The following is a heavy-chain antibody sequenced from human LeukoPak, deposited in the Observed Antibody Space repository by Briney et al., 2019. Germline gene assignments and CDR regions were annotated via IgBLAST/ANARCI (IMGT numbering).Heavy chain of an antibody. V-gene: IGHV4-39*01. CDR2: IYYSGTT. J-gene: IGHJ3*02. Sequence: GSLRLSCAASGFAFSSQAMGWVRQAPGKGLEWIGTIYYSGTTYYNPSLKSRVTISVDTSKNQFSLKLSSVTAADTAVYYCARHGSEGGSGIYRTFDIWGQGTMVTVSS. CDR3: ARHGSEGGSGIYRTFDI. CDR1: GFAFSSQA. D-gene: IGHD3-10*01.